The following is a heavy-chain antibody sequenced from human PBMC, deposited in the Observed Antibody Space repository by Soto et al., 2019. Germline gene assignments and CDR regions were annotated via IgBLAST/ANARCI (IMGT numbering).Heavy chain of an antibody. CDR2: IFHDGTA. CDR1: GVSISSGNW. CDR3: AAICSSPSCYGTDV. D-gene: IGHD2-2*01. V-gene: IGHV4-4*02. Sequence: SETLSLTCAVSGVSISSGNWWTWVRQSQQRGLEDIGEIFHDGTANYYPSFERRVAISVDTSKNQFSLKLTSVTAADTAVYYCAAICSSPSCYGTDVWGQGTSVTVSS. J-gene: IGHJ6*02.